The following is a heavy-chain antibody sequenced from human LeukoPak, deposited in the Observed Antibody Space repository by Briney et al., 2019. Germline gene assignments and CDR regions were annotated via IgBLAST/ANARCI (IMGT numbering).Heavy chain of an antibody. CDR1: GFTFSSYE. V-gene: IGHV3-48*03. CDR2: ISGVGSVN. CDR3: AREITYQHSSAYDY. D-gene: IGHD3-22*01. Sequence: PGGSLRLSCAASGFTFSSYEMYWVRQAPGKGLEWVSYISGVGSVNNYADSVKGRFTISRDNAKNSLYLEMNSLRAEDTALYFCAREITYQHSSAYDYWGQGTRVTVSS. J-gene: IGHJ4*02.